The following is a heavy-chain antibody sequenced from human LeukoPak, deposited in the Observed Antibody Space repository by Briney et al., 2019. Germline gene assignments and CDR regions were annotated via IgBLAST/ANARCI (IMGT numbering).Heavy chain of an antibody. CDR2: MDPNNENT. Sequence: ASVKVSCKASGYPFTTYDINWVRQATGQGLEWMGWMDPNNENTGFAQKFQGRVTITRNTSISTAYMELSSLTSEDTAVYYCATGGIAAAPPAYWGQGTLVTVSS. V-gene: IGHV1-8*03. CDR3: ATGGIAAAPPAY. D-gene: IGHD6-25*01. J-gene: IGHJ4*02. CDR1: GYPFTTYD.